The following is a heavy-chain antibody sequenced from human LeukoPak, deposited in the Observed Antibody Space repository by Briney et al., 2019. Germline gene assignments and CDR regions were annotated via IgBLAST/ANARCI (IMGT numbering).Heavy chain of an antibody. D-gene: IGHD3-16*02. CDR3: AREHYDYVWGSYRSDY. Sequence: SETLSLTCTVSGGSISNGDHYWRWIRQHPGKGLEWIGHIYYSGSTYYNPSLKSRGIISVETSKNQFSLKLSSVTAADTAVYYCAREHYDYVWGSYRSDYWGQGTLVTVSS. CDR1: GGSISNGDHY. J-gene: IGHJ4*02. CDR2: IYYSGST. V-gene: IGHV4-31*03.